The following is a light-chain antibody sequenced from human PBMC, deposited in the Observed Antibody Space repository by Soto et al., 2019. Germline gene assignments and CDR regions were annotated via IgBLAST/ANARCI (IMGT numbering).Light chain of an antibody. CDR3: QQYYSNPELT. CDR1: QSVLYSTNNKNY. J-gene: IGKJ4*01. V-gene: IGKV4-1*01. CDR2: WGA. Sequence: DIMLTHSQDSLAVSLGERGTINCKSRQSVLYSTNNKNYIAWYHQKPGQPPTLLIYWGATREAGVPDRFSGSGSGTDFTLTISSLQAEDVAVYYCQQYYSNPELTFGGGTKVDI.